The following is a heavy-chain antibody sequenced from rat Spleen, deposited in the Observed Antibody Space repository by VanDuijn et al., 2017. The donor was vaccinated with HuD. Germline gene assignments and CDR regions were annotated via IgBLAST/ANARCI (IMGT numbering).Heavy chain of an antibody. CDR2: ISYRGIT. CDR1: GYSITSNY. D-gene: IGHD2-2*01. J-gene: IGHJ1*01. CDR3: ARAGYLRDWYFDF. V-gene: IGHV3-1*01. Sequence: EVQLLESGPGLVKPSQSLSLTCSVTGYSITSNYWGSIRKFPGNKMEWMGFISYRGITDYNPSLKSRISISRYTSKNQFFLQLNSVTTEDTATYYCARAGYLRDWYFDFWGQGTLVTVSS.